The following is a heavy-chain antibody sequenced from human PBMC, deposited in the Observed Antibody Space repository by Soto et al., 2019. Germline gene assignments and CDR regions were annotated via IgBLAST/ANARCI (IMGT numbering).Heavy chain of an antibody. CDR3: ARHGEMAMGASDI. V-gene: IGHV4-39*01. Sequence: SETLSLTCTVSGGSISSSSYYWGWIRQPPGKGLEWIGSIYYSGSTYYNPSLKSRVTISVDTSKNQFSLKLSSVTAADTAVYYCARHGEMAMGASDIRGKGTMVTVSS. CDR1: GGSISSSSYY. D-gene: IGHD5-18*01. CDR2: IYYSGST. J-gene: IGHJ3*02.